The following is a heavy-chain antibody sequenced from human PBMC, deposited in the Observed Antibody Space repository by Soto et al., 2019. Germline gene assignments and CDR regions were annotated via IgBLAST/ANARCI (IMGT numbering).Heavy chain of an antibody. Sequence: GGSLRLSCAASGFSLSDYAMSWVRQASGKRLEWVSTISGNGATTYYADSVKGRFTISRDSSKSSLFLQMSSLRAEDTAVYYCAKDHYSGSGSYTYYYCNHGLDVWGRGTTVTVSS. CDR2: ISGNGATT. CDR3: AKDHYSGSGSYTYYYCNHGLDV. J-gene: IGHJ6*02. V-gene: IGHV3-23*01. D-gene: IGHD3-10*01. CDR1: GFSLSDYA.